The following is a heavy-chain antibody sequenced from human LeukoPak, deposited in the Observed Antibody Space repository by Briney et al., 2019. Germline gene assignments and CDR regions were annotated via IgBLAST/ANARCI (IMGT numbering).Heavy chain of an antibody. CDR3: AKGHDYVWGSYRRYFDY. CDR1: GFTFDHYR. J-gene: IGHJ4*02. V-gene: IGHV3-21*01. CDR2: INSDSTNI. Sequence: GGSLRLSCVASGFTFDHYRMNWVRQAPGKGLEWVSSINSDSTNIYYADSVKGRFTISRDNAKNSLYLQMNSLRVEDTAVYYCAKGHDYVWGSYRRYFDYWGQGTLVTVSS. D-gene: IGHD3-16*02.